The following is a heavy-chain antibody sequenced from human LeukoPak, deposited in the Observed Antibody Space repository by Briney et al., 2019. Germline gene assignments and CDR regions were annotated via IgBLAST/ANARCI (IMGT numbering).Heavy chain of an antibody. CDR1: GASISSGSYY. D-gene: IGHD3-22*01. V-gene: IGHV4-61*02. CDR2: IYTSGST. J-gene: IGHJ4*02. Sequence: DPSQTLPLTCTVSGASISSGSYYWSWIRQPAGKGLEWIGRIYTSGSTNYNPSFKSRVTISVDTSKNQFSLKLRSVTAADTAVYYCARGNSYYYDSSGYPDYWGQGTPVTVSS. CDR3: ARGNSYYYDSSGYPDY.